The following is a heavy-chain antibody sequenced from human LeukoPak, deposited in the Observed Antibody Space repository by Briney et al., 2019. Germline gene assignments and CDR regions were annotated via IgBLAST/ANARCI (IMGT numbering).Heavy chain of an antibody. J-gene: IGHJ4*02. CDR3: TSGISSSTNSDY. CDR1: GFTFSAYA. D-gene: IGHD6-13*01. Sequence: GGSLRLSCAASGFTFSAYAMSWVRQAPGKGLEWVSAISGSGGSTYYADSVKGRFTISRDNSRNTLYLQMNSLRAEDTAVYYCTSGISSSTNSDYWGQGTLVTVSS. CDR2: ISGSGGST. V-gene: IGHV3-23*01.